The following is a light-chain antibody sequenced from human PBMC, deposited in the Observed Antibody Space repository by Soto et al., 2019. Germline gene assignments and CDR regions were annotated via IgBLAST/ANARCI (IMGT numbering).Light chain of an antibody. Sequence: EIVLTQSPGTLSLSPGERATLSCRASQSVSSSYLAWYQQKPGQAPRLLIYGASSRATCIPDRFSGSGSGTDFTLAISRLEPEDFAVYYCQQYGSSPTFGGGTKVAIK. CDR3: QQYGSSPT. CDR2: GAS. J-gene: IGKJ4*01. CDR1: QSVSSSY. V-gene: IGKV3-20*01.